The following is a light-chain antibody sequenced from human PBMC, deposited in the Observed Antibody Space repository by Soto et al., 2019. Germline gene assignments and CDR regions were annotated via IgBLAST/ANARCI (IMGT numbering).Light chain of an antibody. V-gene: IGKV3-11*01. CDR3: QQRSNWPPWT. CDR2: DAS. CDR1: QSVSSY. J-gene: IGKJ1*01. Sequence: DIVLPQSPATLSLSPGERATLSCRASQSVSSYLAWYQQKPGQAPRLLIYDASNRATGIPARFSGSGSGTDFTLTISSLEPEDFAVYYCQQRSNWPPWTFGQGTKVDIK.